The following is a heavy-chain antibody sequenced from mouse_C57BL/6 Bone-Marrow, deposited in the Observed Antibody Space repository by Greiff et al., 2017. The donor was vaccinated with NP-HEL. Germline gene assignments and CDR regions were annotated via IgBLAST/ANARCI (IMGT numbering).Heavy chain of an antibody. CDR2: IYPRSGNT. V-gene: IGHV1-81*01. CDR3: ANPLYYYGSSFS. Sequence: VQRVESGAELARPGASVKLSCKASGYTFTSYGISWVKQRTGQGLEWIGEIYPRSGNTYYNEKFKGKATLTADKSSSTAYMELRSLTSEDSAVYFCANPLYYYGSSFSWGQGTTLTVSS. D-gene: IGHD1-1*01. CDR1: GYTFTSYG. J-gene: IGHJ2*01.